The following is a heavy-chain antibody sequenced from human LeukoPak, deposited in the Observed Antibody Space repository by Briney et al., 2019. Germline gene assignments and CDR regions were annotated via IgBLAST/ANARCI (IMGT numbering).Heavy chain of an antibody. Sequence: GGSLRLSCTASGFTLGSHDMHWVRQIPGQGLEWVAAVSSGFHAFFADSVQGRFTVSREDARNSLCLQMNSLRAGDTAVYYCVGEARGYHYTYFDYWGQGTLVTVSS. CDR3: VGEARGYHYTYFDY. CDR1: GFTLGSHD. J-gene: IGHJ4*02. V-gene: IGHV3-13*01. CDR2: VSSGFHA. D-gene: IGHD5-18*01.